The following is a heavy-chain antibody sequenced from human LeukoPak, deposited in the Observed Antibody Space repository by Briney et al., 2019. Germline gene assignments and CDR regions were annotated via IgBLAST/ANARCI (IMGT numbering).Heavy chain of an antibody. Sequence: ASVKVSCKASGYTFTSYGISWVRQAPGQGLEWMGWISAYNGNTNYAQKLQGRVTMTTDTSTSTAYMELRSLRSDDTAVYYCAREPYFYDSSGYRDAFDIWGQGTMVTVSS. CDR2: ISAYNGNT. CDR3: AREPYFYDSSGYRDAFDI. CDR1: GYTFTSYG. V-gene: IGHV1-18*01. J-gene: IGHJ3*02. D-gene: IGHD3-22*01.